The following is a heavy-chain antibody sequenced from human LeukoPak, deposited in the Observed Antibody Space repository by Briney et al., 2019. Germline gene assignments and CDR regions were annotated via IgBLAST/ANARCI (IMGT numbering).Heavy chain of an antibody. CDR3: ARDVVVPAAMYYYYYGMDV. CDR2: IKQDGSEK. CDR1: GLTFSSYW. D-gene: IGHD2-2*01. J-gene: IGHJ6*02. V-gene: IGHV3-7*01. Sequence: GGSLRLSCAASGLTFSSYWMSWVRQAPGKGLEWVANIKQDGSEKYYVDSVKGRFTISRDNAKNSLYLQMDSLRAEDTAVYYCARDVVVPAAMYYYYYGMDVWGQGTTVTVSS.